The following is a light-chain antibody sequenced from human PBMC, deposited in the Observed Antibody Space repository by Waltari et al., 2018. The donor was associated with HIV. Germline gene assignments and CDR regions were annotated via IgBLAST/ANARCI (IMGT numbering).Light chain of an antibody. Sequence: QTVVTQEPSFSVSPGGTVTLTCGLSSGSGSPPNYPRWFRQTPGQAPRTLIYSTNTPSAGVPDRFSGSFLGNKAALTITGAQAEDESDYYCILYLGRGIWVFGGGTKLTVL. CDR1: SGSGSPPNY. CDR3: ILYLGRGIWV. J-gene: IGLJ3*02. CDR2: STN. V-gene: IGLV8-61*01.